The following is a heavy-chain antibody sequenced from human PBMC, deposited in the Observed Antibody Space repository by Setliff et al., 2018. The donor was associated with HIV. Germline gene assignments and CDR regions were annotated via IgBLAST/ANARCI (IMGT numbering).Heavy chain of an antibody. CDR1: GVSISNYY. J-gene: IGHJ5*02. CDR3: ARDSGSYSFDP. D-gene: IGHD1-26*01. Sequence: PSETLSLTCTVSGVSISNYYWSWIRQPPGKGLEWIGYIYHSGTTNYNPSLKSRVTISADMSKNQFSLKLSSVTAADTAVYYCARDSGSYSFDPWGQGTLVTVSS. CDR2: IYHSGTT. V-gene: IGHV4-59*01.